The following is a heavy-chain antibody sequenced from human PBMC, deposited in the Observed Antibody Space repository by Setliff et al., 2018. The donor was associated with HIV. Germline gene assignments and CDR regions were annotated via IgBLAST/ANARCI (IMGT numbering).Heavy chain of an antibody. V-gene: IGHV1-18*01. J-gene: IGHJ4*02. D-gene: IGHD6-13*01. CDR3: ARRGRHAAPGITYYLDY. CDR1: GYTFTTYS. CDR2: ISVFNGNT. Sequence: ASVKVSCKVSGYTFTTYSIHWVRQAPGQRPEWVGWISVFNGNTDYAEKFEGRVTMTTDTSTNTAYMELRSLRSDDTAVYYCARRGRHAAPGITYYLDYWGQGTLVTVSS.